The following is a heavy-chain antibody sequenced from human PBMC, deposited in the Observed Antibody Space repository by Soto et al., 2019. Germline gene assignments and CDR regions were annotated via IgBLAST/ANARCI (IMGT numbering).Heavy chain of an antibody. CDR3: ASEDDGGDRNYYGLDG. D-gene: IGHD2-21*02. CDR2: IHYTGSI. J-gene: IGHJ6*02. Sequence: QVQLQQSGPGLVEPSQTLSLTCAVSGGSLSSEYLHWTWIRQSPGKGLEWMWYIHYTGSIMSNPSFKSLLTMAVDKTKNLFSLQLTSVTDADTAVHFCASEDDGGDRNYYGLDGWSQGTTGTESS. V-gene: IGHV4-30-4*08. CDR1: GGSLSSEYLH.